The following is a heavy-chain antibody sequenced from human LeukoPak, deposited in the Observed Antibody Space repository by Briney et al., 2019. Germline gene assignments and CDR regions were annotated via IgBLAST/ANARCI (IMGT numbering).Heavy chain of an antibody. CDR1: GYSFTTNW. J-gene: IGHJ4*02. CDR2: IYPGDSET. D-gene: IGHD5-18*01. Sequence: GESLKISCKGSGYSFTTNWIGGVRQMPGKGLEWMGIIYPGDSETRFSPSFQGQVTISADKSISTAYLQWSSLKASDTAMYYCVRSRGYSYGYSYYFDYWGQGTLVTVSS. V-gene: IGHV5-51*01. CDR3: VRSRGYSYGYSYYFDY.